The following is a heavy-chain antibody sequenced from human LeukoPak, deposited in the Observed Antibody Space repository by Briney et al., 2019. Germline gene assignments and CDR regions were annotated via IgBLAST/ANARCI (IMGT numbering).Heavy chain of an antibody. D-gene: IGHD3-22*01. V-gene: IGHV4-34*01. CDR1: GGSLSPYY. Sequence: SETLSLTCSVSGGSLSPYYWSWIRQPPGPGLEWLGEVNQSGSTNYNPSLTSRVTISVEKFKNQFSLEVTSVTAADTAIYYCATLGGLYYESHGYPDFDHWGQGTLVTVSS. CDR3: ATLGGLYYESHGYPDFDH. CDR2: VNQSGST. J-gene: IGHJ4*02.